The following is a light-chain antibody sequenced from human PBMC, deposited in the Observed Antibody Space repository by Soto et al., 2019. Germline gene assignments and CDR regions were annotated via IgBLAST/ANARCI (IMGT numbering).Light chain of an antibody. CDR2: DVN. V-gene: IGLV2-14*03. J-gene: IGLJ1*01. Sequence: QSALTQPASVSGSPGQSIAISCTGTSSDVGSDYNYVSWYQQHPGKAPKLMVYDVNNRPSGVSNRFSGSKSGTTASLTISGLQAEDEDEYYCCSYTSSRTYVFGTGTKLTVL. CDR3: CSYTSSRTYV. CDR1: SSDVGSDYNY.